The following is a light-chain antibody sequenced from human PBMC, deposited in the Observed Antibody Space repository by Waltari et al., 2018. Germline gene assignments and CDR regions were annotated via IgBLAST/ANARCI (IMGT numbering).Light chain of an antibody. Sequence: ALPNPPSAPGPPGQQVTISCTETRSAIVSSNLAPWYHHHPGKAPKLMIYEVPKRPSGVPDRFSGSKSGNTASLTVSGLQADDEADYYCSSYAGPNNFPYVFGTGTKVTVL. CDR3: SSYAGPNNFPYV. V-gene: IGLV2-8*01. CDR2: EVP. J-gene: IGLJ1*01. CDR1: RSAIVSSNL.